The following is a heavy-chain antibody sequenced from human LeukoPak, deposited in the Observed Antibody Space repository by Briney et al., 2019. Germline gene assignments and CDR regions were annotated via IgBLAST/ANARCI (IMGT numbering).Heavy chain of an antibody. CDR1: GFIFSGYW. Sequence: GGSLRLSCAAPGFIFSGYWMHWVRQAPGKGLVWLSRIKNDGSITSYADSVKGRFTISRDNAKNTPYLQMNSLRVEDTAVYYCTKSDWFDPWGQGTLVTVSS. D-gene: IGHD3-3*01. CDR2: IKNDGSIT. J-gene: IGHJ5*02. V-gene: IGHV3-74*01. CDR3: TKSDWFDP.